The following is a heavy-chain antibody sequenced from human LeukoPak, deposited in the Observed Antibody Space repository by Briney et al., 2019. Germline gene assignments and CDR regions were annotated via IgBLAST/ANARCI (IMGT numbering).Heavy chain of an antibody. CDR2: ISAYNGNT. V-gene: IGHV1-18*01. J-gene: IGHJ4*02. CDR3: ARSLENWNTPEAMDY. CDR1: GYTFTSYG. D-gene: IGHD1/OR15-1a*01. Sequence: ASVKVSCKASGYTFTSYGISWVRQAPGQGLEWMGWISAYNGNTNYAQKLQGRVTMTTDTSMSTAYMELRSLRSDDTAVYYCARSLENWNTPEAMDYWGQGTLVTVSS.